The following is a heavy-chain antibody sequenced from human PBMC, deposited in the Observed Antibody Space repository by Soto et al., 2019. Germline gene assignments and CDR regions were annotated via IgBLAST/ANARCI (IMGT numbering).Heavy chain of an antibody. Sequence: SETLSLTCAVSGYSISSGYYWGWIRQPPGKGLEWIGSIYHSGSTYYNPSLKSRVTISVDTSKNLFSLKLSSVTAADTAVHYCARGPDFWSGYFGWFDPWGQGTLVTVSS. D-gene: IGHD3-3*01. CDR2: IYHSGST. J-gene: IGHJ5*02. V-gene: IGHV4-38-2*01. CDR1: GYSISSGYY. CDR3: ARGPDFWSGYFGWFDP.